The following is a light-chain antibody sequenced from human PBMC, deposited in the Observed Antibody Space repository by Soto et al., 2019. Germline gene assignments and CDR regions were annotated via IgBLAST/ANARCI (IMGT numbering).Light chain of an antibody. CDR2: DVI. CDR3: CSYAGSYTHV. Sequence: QSVLTHPRSVSSSPGHSVTISCTGTSSDIGGYNYVSWYQQHPGKAPKLMIYDVIKRPSGVPDRFSGSKSGNTASLTIYGLQAEDEADYYCCSYAGSYTHVFGTGTKVTVL. CDR1: SSDIGGYNY. J-gene: IGLJ1*01. V-gene: IGLV2-11*01.